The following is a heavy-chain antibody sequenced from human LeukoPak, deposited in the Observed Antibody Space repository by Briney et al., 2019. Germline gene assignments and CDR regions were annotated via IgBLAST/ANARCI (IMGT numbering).Heavy chain of an antibody. CDR2: ISSSSSTI. J-gene: IGHJ5*01. Sequence: GGSLGLSCAASGLTFSSYSMNWVRQAPGKGLEWVSYISSSSSTIYYADAVKGRFTISRDNAKKSLYLEMNSLRAEDTAVYYCAKTGYSSSWFDYWGQGTLVTVSS. CDR3: AKTGYSSSWFDY. V-gene: IGHV3-48*01. D-gene: IGHD6-19*01. CDR1: GLTFSSYS.